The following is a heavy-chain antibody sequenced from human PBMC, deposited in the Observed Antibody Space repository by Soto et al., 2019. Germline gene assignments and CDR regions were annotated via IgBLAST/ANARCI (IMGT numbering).Heavy chain of an antibody. CDR1: GSTLTELS. V-gene: IGHV1-24*01. Sequence: QVQLVQSGAEVKKPGASVKVSCKVSGSTLTELSMHWVRQAPGKGLAWMGGFDPEDGETIYAQKFQGRVTMTEDTSTDTAYMELSSLRSEDTVVYYCATVSRGYDILTGPYDYWCQGTLVTVSS. CDR2: FDPEDGET. CDR3: ATVSRGYDILTGPYDY. J-gene: IGHJ4*02. D-gene: IGHD3-9*01.